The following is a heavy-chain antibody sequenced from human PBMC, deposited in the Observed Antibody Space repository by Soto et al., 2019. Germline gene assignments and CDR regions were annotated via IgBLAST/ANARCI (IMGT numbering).Heavy chain of an antibody. D-gene: IGHD1-26*01. CDR3: AREDRTPGFPIGWFDL. Sequence: TLSLTCTVAGGSVSSGSYYWSWIRQPPGKGLEWIGYIYYSGSTNYNPSLKSRVTISVDTSKNQFSLKLSPVTAADTAVYYCAREDRTPGFPIGWFDLWGREPWSPPPQ. J-gene: IGHJ5*02. CDR2: IYYSGST. V-gene: IGHV4-61*01. CDR1: GGSVSSGSYY.